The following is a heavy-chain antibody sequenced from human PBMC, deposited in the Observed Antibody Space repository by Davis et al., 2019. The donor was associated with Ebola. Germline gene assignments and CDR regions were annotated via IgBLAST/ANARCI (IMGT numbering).Heavy chain of an antibody. J-gene: IGHJ4*02. CDR2: INAGNGDT. V-gene: IGHV1-3*01. Sequence: AASVNVSCKASVYIFTSYAIHWVRQAPAQRLEWMGWINAGNGDTKYSQKFRGRVTITRDTSASTSYMELSSLRSEDTAVYYCARDHCSGGSCYFDYWGQGTLVTVSS. CDR3: ARDHCSGGSCYFDY. CDR1: VYIFTSYA. D-gene: IGHD2-15*01.